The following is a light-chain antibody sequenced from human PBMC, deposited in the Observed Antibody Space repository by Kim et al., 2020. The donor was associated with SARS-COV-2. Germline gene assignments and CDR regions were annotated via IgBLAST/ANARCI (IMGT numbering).Light chain of an antibody. V-gene: IGLV3-1*01. CDR2: QDS. Sequence: SYELTQPPSVSVSPGQTASITCSGDKLGDKYACWYQQKPGQCPVLVIYQDSKRPSGIPERFSGSNSGNTATLTISGTQAMDEADYYCQAWDSSTASYVFGTGTKVTVL. J-gene: IGLJ1*01. CDR1: KLGDKY. CDR3: QAWDSSTASYV.